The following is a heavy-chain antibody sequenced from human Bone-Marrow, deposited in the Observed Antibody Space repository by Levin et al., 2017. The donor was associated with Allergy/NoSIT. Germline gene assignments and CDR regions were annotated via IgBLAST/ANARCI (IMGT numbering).Heavy chain of an antibody. CDR2: ISDSGESI. CDR3: AKDLRMVGVTKGAKFDY. J-gene: IGHJ4*02. Sequence: PGGSLRLSCAASGFSFSSHSMSWVRQTPEKGLEWVAAISDSGESIWYAGSVRGRFTISRDNSRDTLYLQMNSLRAEDTAIYYCAKDLRMVGVTKGAKFDYWGQGTLVTVSS. V-gene: IGHV3-23*01. D-gene: IGHD1-26*01. CDR1: GFSFSSHS.